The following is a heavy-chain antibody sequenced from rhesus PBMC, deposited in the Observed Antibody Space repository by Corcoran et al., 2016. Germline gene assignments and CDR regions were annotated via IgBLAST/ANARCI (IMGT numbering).Heavy chain of an antibody. V-gene: IGHV3S26*01. CDR2: ISESGGAS. CDR1: GFTVSSFV. J-gene: IGHJ6*01. CDR3: TRALGIVGYGLDS. Sequence: DVQLVESGGGLVKPGGSLRVSVLVPGFTVSSFVMHWVRQAPGKGLEGVLVISESGGASNYADAVKGRFTLTKDNAKNSLFLQMNSLRAEDTGVYYCTRALGIVGYGLDSWGQGVVVTVSS. D-gene: IGHD7-45*01.